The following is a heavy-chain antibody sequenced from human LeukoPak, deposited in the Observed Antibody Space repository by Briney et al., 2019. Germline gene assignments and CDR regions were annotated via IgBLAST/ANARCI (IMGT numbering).Heavy chain of an antibody. CDR3: ARFGSGTYGLFDY. J-gene: IGHJ4*02. Sequence: SETLSLTCTVSGGSISNYYWSWIRQPPGKGLGWIGYIYYSGSTNYNPSLKSRVTISIDTSKNQFSLKLSSVTAADTAVYYCARFGSGTYGLFDYWGQGTLVTVSS. V-gene: IGHV4-59*01. CDR1: GGSISNYY. CDR2: IYYSGST. D-gene: IGHD3-10*01.